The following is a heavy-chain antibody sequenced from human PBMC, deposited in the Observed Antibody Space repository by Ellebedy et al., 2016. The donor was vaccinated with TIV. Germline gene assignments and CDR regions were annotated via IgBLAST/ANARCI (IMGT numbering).Heavy chain of an antibody. J-gene: IGHJ6*03. D-gene: IGHD3-9*01. CDR3: AIAPLRYFDFFYFYMDV. CDR1: GDTFTKYV. CDR2: INAGNGYT. V-gene: IGHV1-3*01. Sequence: AASVKVSCKTSGDTFTKYVIHWVRRAPGQRLEWLGWINAGNGYTAYSQKLQGRVTFARDTSASTAYMELNSLTSEDTAVFYCAIAPLRYFDFFYFYMDVWGKGTTVTVSS.